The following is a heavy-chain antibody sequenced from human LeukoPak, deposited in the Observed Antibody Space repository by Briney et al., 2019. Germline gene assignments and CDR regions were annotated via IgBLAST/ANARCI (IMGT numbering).Heavy chain of an antibody. D-gene: IGHD3-22*01. CDR1: GFTFSSYE. J-gene: IGHJ4*02. CDR2: ISSSGSTI. CDR3: ARAGPYYYDSSAYYGY. Sequence: GGSLRLSCAASGFTFSSYEMNWVRQAPGKGLEWVSYISSSGSTIYYADSVKGRFTISRDNAKNSLYLQMNSLRAEDTAVYYCARAGPYYYDSSAYYGYWGQGTLVTVSS. V-gene: IGHV3-48*03.